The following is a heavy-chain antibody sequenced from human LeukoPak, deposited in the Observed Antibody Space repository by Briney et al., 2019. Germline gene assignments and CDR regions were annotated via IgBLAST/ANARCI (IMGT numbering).Heavy chain of an antibody. V-gene: IGHV3-30*02. CDR2: IRYDGSNK. CDR1: GFTFSSYS. CDR3: AKGAFYDSSGYRGPY. Sequence: PGGSLRLSCAASGFTFSSYSMHWVRQAPGKGLEWVAFIRYDGSNKYYADSVKGRFTISRDNSKNTLYLQMNSLRAEDTAVYYCAKGAFYDSSGYRGPYWGQGTLVTVSS. D-gene: IGHD3-22*01. J-gene: IGHJ4*02.